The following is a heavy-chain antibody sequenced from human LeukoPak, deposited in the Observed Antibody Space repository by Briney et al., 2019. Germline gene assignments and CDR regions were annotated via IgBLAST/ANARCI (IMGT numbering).Heavy chain of an antibody. CDR3: AKPRAGRDYYGSGSYYKPDLSFDY. CDR1: GFTFSSYA. J-gene: IGHJ4*02. D-gene: IGHD3-10*01. CDR2: ISGSGGST. V-gene: IGHV3-23*01. Sequence: PGGSLRLSCAAPGFTFSSYAMSWVRQAPGKGLEWVSAISGSGGSTYYADSVKGRFTISRDNSKNALYLQMNSLRAEDTAVYYCAKPRAGRDYYGSGSYYKPDLSFDYWGQGTLVTVSS.